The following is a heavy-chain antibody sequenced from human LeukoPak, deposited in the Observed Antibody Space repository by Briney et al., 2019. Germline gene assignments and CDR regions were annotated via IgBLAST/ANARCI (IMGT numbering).Heavy chain of an antibody. D-gene: IGHD4-11*01. CDR2: IYISGST. Sequence: PSETLSLTCTVSGASINSHYWSWIRQPAGKGLEWIGRIYISGSTNYNSSLQSRVTMSVDTSKNQFSLKLSSVTAADTAVYYCARERTTGREFDYWGQGTLVTVSS. V-gene: IGHV4-4*07. CDR3: ARERTTGREFDY. J-gene: IGHJ4*02. CDR1: GASINSHY.